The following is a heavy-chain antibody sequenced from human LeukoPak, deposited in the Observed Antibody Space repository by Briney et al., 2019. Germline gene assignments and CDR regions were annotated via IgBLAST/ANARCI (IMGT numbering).Heavy chain of an antibody. CDR3: ARDPAFRGAQMEY. Sequence: ASVKVPCKASGYTLTSYGFSWVRQAPGQGLEWMGWISGYNGNTNYAQNLQGRVTMTIDTSTSTAYMELRSRRSDDTAVYYCARDPAFRGAQMEYWGQGTLVTVSS. D-gene: IGHD3-10*01. V-gene: IGHV1-18*01. CDR2: ISGYNGNT. J-gene: IGHJ4*02. CDR1: GYTLTSYG.